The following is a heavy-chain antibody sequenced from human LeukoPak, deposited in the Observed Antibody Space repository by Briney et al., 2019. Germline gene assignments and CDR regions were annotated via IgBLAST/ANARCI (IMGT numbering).Heavy chain of an antibody. Sequence: SETLSLTCTVSGASISSGDYYWSWIRQPPGKGLEWIGYIYYSGSTSYNPSLKSRVTISVDTSKNQFSLKLSSVTAADTAVYYCARGSRWLPFDYWGQGTLVTVSS. CDR1: GASISSGDYY. D-gene: IGHD5-24*01. J-gene: IGHJ4*02. V-gene: IGHV4-30-4*01. CDR2: IYYSGST. CDR3: ARGSRWLPFDY.